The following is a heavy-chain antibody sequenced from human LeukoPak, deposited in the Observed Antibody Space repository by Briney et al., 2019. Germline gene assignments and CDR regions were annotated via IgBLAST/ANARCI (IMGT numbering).Heavy chain of an antibody. Sequence: GGSLRLSCAASGFTFSSYAMSWVRQAPGKGLEWVSAISGSDGRTYYADSVKGRFTISRDNSKNTLYLQMNSLRVEDTALYYCAKEGGSGWYEDAFDIWGQGTVVTVSS. CDR2: ISGSDGRT. CDR1: GFTFSSYA. J-gene: IGHJ3*02. V-gene: IGHV3-23*01. D-gene: IGHD6-19*01. CDR3: AKEGGSGWYEDAFDI.